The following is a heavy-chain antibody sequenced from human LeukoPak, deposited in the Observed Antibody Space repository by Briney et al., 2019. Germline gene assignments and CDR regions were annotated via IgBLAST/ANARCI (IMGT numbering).Heavy chain of an antibody. CDR1: GGSISSSSYY. D-gene: IGHD5-24*01. J-gene: IGHJ4*02. CDR2: IYYSGST. CDR3: ARGIGWPYFDY. V-gene: IGHV4-39*01. Sequence: TSETLSLTCTVSGGSISSSSYYWGWIRQPPGKGLEWIGSIYYSGSTYYNPSLKSRVTISVDTSKNQFSLKLSSVTAADTAVYYCARGIGWPYFDYWGQGTLVTVSS.